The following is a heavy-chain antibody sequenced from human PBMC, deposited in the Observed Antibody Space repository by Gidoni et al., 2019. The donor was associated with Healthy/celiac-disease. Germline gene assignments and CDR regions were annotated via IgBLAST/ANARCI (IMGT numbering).Heavy chain of an antibody. CDR1: GGTFSSYA. J-gene: IGHJ6*02. CDR3: ARCSHGINGTTSDYYYGMDV. D-gene: IGHD1-7*01. Sequence: QVQLVQSGAEVKKPGSSVKVSCKASGGTFSSYAISWVRQAPGQGLEWMGGIIPIFGTANYAQKVQGRVTITADESTSTAYMELSSLRSEDTAVYYCARCSHGINGTTSDYYYGMDVWGQGTTVTVS. V-gene: IGHV1-69*01. CDR2: IIPIFGTA.